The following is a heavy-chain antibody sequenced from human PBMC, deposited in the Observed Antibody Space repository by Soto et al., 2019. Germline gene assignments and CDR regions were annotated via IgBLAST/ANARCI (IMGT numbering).Heavy chain of an antibody. V-gene: IGHV1-2*02. J-gene: IGHJ5*02. CDR1: GFSFTGYY. CDR3: AKHFTPQLAYWLDP. D-gene: IGHD6-6*01. Sequence: ASVKVSCKASGFSFTGYYIHWLRQAPGQGLEWMGWINAHSGGTEYAQKFQGRVTLTRDTSIATAYLTLTSLTSDDTALYYCAKHFTPQLAYWLDPWGQGTQVTVSS. CDR2: INAHSGGT.